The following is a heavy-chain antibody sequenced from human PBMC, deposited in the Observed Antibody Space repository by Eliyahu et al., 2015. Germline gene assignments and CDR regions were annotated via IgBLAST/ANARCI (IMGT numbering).Heavy chain of an antibody. CDR2: IQTGDTT. V-gene: IGHV3-53*01. Sequence: EVQLVXSGGGVIQPGGSLXLSCAASGFXVSTHYMSXVRQAPGKGLEWVSLIQTGDTTQYADSVKGRFAISRDNSKNTLYLQINSLRVEDTAVYYCAKEGNYKNDCIDYWGQGTLVTVSS. CDR1: GFXVSTHY. J-gene: IGHJ4*02. CDR3: AKEGNYKNDCIDY. D-gene: IGHD2-21*02.